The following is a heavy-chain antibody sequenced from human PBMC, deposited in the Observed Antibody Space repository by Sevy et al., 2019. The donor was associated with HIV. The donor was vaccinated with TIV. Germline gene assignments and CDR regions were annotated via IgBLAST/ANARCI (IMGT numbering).Heavy chain of an antibody. Sequence: ASVKVSCKVSGYTLTKLSMHWVRQAPGKGLEWMGSFDPEDGETLYAQSLQGRITMTEDTSTDTAYMELNSLRSEDTAVYYCATTKDYYESSGCPFDYWGQGTLVTVS. J-gene: IGHJ4*02. D-gene: IGHD3-22*01. CDR1: GYTLTKLS. CDR3: ATTKDYYESSGCPFDY. V-gene: IGHV1-24*01. CDR2: FDPEDGET.